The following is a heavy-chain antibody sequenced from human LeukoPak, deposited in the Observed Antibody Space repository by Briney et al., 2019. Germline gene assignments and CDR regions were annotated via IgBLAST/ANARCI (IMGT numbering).Heavy chain of an antibody. J-gene: IGHJ4*02. CDR1: GGSISSYY. D-gene: IGHD2-15*01. CDR3: AREHCSGGSCLSYYFDY. V-gene: IGHV4-59*12. Sequence: SETLSLTCTVSGGSISSYYWSWIRQPPGKGLEWIGYIYYSGSTNYNPSLKSRVTISVDTSKNQFSLKLSSVTAADTAVYYCAREHCSGGSCLSYYFDYWGQGTLVTVSS. CDR2: IYYSGST.